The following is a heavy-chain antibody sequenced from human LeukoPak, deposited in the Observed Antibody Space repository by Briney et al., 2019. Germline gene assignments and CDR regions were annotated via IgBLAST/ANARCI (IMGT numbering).Heavy chain of an antibody. D-gene: IGHD4-23*01. Sequence: SETLSLTCTVSGGSISSSSYYWGWIRQPPGKGLEWIGSIYYSGSTYYNPSLKSRVTISVDTSKNQFSLKLSSVTAADTAVYYCARRGYGGYYYYYMDVWGKGTTVTISS. CDR2: IYYSGST. CDR1: GGSISSSSYY. CDR3: ARRGYGGYYYYYMDV. J-gene: IGHJ6*03. V-gene: IGHV4-39*07.